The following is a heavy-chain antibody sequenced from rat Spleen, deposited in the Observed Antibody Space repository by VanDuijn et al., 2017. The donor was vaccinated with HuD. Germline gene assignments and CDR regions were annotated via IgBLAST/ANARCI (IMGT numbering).Heavy chain of an antibody. Sequence: EVQLVESGGGLVQPGRSMKLSCAASRFTFSNYGMAWVRQAPKKGLEWVATIIYDDSRTYYRDSVKGRFTISRDNAKSTLSLQMDSLRSEDTATYYCTRVDTVGTEDYWGQGVMVTVSS. D-gene: IGHD1-7*01. J-gene: IGHJ2*01. CDR1: RFTFSNYG. V-gene: IGHV5-29*01. CDR2: IIYDDSRT. CDR3: TRVDTVGTEDY.